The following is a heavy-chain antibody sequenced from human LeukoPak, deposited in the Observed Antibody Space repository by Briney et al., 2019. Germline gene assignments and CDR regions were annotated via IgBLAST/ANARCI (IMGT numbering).Heavy chain of an antibody. D-gene: IGHD2-2*01. CDR3: AREVAAAAMDY. CDR2: IFHSGYT. CDR1: GGSISSYY. V-gene: IGHV4-59*01. Sequence: PSETLSLTCTVSGGSISSYYWTWIRQSPGKGLEWIGYIFHSGYTNYNPSLKSRVSISLDTSKNQFSLRLSSVTAADTAVYYCAREVAAAAMDYWGQGTLVTVSS. J-gene: IGHJ4*02.